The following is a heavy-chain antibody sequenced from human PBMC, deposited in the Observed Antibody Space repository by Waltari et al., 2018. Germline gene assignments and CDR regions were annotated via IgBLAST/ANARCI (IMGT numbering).Heavy chain of an antibody. CDR2: IKSKTDGGTT. CDR3: TTAHYDFWSGSYTGFDY. V-gene: IGHV3-15*01. J-gene: IGHJ4*02. CDR1: GFTFSHTC. Sequence: EVQLVESGGGLVEPGGSLRLSCAASGFTFSHTCMIWVRQAPGKGLEWVGRIKSKTDGGTTDYAAPVKGRFTISRDYSKNTLYLQMNSLKTDDTAVYYCTTAHYDFWSGSYTGFDYWGQGSLVTVSS. D-gene: IGHD3-3*01.